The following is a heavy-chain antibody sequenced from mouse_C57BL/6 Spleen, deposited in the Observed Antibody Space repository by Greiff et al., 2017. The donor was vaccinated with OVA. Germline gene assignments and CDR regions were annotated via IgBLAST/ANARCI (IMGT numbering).Heavy chain of an antibody. Sequence: VQLKQSGGGLVKPGGSLKLSCAASGFTFSDYGMHWVRQAPEKGLEWVAYISSGSSTIYYADTVKGRFTISRDNAKNTLFLKMTSRRSEDTAMYYCARLDYFDYWGQGTTLTVSS. CDR2: ISSGSSTI. CDR3: ARLDYFDY. J-gene: IGHJ2*01. CDR1: GFTFSDYG. V-gene: IGHV5-17*01.